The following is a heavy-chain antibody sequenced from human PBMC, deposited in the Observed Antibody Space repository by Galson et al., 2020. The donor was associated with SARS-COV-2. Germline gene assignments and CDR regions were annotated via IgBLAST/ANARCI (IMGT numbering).Heavy chain of an antibody. V-gene: IGHV3-7*01. D-gene: IGHD4-17*01. CDR3: ARSYHYGTVSVET. CDR2: INQDGTER. Sequence: GGSLRLSCAASGFTFSSYWMTWVRQAPGRGLEWVANINQDGTERYYLDSVKGRFTISRDNARNSLYLQMNSLRAEDTAVYYCARSYHYGTVSVETWGQGTMVTVSS. J-gene: IGHJ3*01. CDR1: GFTFSSYW.